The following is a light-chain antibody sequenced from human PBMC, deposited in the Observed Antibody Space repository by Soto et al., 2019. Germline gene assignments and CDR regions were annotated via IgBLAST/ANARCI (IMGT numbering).Light chain of an antibody. V-gene: IGKV3-20*01. CDR3: QEYGTSRT. Sequence: EIVLTQSPGTLSLSPGERATLTCRASQSVSSSFLAWYQQRPGQAPRLLMFAASNTAPGIPDRFSGSGSGTDFTLTISRLEPEDFAVHYCQEYGTSRTFGQGTKVEIK. CDR1: QSVSSSF. J-gene: IGKJ1*01. CDR2: AAS.